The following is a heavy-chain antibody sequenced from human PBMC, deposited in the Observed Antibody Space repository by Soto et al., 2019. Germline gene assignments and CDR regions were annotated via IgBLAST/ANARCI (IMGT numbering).Heavy chain of an antibody. CDR1: GFTFSSYG. J-gene: IGHJ3*02. CDR3: AKDSGPLDDSSGYDAFDI. Sequence: QVQLVESGGGVVQPGRSLRLSCAASGFTFSSYGMHWVRQAPGKGLEWVAVISYDGSNKYYADSVKGRFTISRDNSKNTLYLQMNSLRAEDTAVYYCAKDSGPLDDSSGYDAFDIWGQGTMVTVSS. V-gene: IGHV3-30*18. CDR2: ISYDGSNK. D-gene: IGHD3-22*01.